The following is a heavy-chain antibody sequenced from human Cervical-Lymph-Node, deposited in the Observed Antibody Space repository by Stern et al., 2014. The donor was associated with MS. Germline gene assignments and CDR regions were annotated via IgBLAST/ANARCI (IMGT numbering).Heavy chain of an antibody. CDR2: VYYSGAT. J-gene: IGHJ4*02. D-gene: IGHD2-8*02. V-gene: IGHV4-39*01. CDR1: GDSISSYTHY. Sequence: QVQLQESGPGLVKPSETLSLTCAVSGDSISSYTHYWAWIRQPPGKGLEWIGSVYYSGATYYNPSLKSPVTLSVATSKNHFPLGLNSVTAADTAVYYCAKHACTGAACPFDLWGQGTLVTVSS. CDR3: AKHACTGAACPFDL.